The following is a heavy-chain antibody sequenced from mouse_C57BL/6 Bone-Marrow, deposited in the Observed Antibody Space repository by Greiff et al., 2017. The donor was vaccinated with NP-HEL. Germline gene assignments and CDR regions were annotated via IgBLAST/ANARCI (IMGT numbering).Heavy chain of an antibody. CDR2: IDPENGDT. Sequence: VQLQQSGAELVRPGASVKLSCTASGFNIKDDYMHCVKQRPEQGLEWIGWIDPENGDTEYASKFQGKATITADTSSNTAYLQLSSLTSEDTAVYYCTTKLLWLRRAMDYWGQGTSVTVSS. CDR3: TTKLLWLRRAMDY. J-gene: IGHJ4*01. CDR1: GFNIKDDY. D-gene: IGHD2-2*01. V-gene: IGHV14-4*01.